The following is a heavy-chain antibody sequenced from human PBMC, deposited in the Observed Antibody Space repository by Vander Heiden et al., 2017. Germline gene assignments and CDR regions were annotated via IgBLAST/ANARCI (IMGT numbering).Heavy chain of an antibody. D-gene: IGHD3-10*01. CDR3: TSYYGGTNAFDN. Sequence: EVQLVESGGDLVKPGESLRLSCAPSGLAVTSTWMNWVRQAPGKGLEWVGRIRSNTDGGTTVVAAPVKGRFIISRDDSKNTLYLQITSPKTEDTAVDVCTSYYGGTNAFDN. V-gene: IGHV3-15*07. CDR1: GLAVTSTW. J-gene: IGHJ3*02. CDR2: IRSNTDGGTT.